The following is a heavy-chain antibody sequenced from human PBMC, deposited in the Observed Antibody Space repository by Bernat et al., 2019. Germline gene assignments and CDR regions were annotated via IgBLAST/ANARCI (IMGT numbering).Heavy chain of an antibody. Sequence: QVQLVESGGGVVQPGRSLRLSCAASGFTFSSYGMHWVRQAPGKGLEWVAVIWYDGSNKYYADSVKGRFTISRDNSKNTLYLQMNSLRAEDTAVYYCARYSSSESYYYYMDVWGKGTTVTVSS. CDR3: ARYSSSESYYYYMDV. V-gene: IGHV3-33*01. J-gene: IGHJ6*03. CDR1: GFTFSSYG. D-gene: IGHD6-6*01. CDR2: IWYDGSNK.